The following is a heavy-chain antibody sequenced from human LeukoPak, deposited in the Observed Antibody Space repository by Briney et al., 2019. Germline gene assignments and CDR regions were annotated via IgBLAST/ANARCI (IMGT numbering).Heavy chain of an antibody. J-gene: IGHJ4*02. CDR1: GFTFSSYS. CDR2: INHSGST. Sequence: PGGSLRLSCAASGFTFSSYSMNWVRQAPGKGLEWIGEINHSGSTNYNPSLKSRVAISVDTSKNQFSLKLSSVTAADTAVYYCAGSGYSGYDLNYWGQGTLVTVSS. CDR3: AGSGYSGYDLNY. D-gene: IGHD5-12*01. V-gene: IGHV4-34*08.